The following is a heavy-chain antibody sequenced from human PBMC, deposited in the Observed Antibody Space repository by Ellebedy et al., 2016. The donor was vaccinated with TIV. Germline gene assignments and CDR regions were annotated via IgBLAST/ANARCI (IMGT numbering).Heavy chain of an antibody. D-gene: IGHD6-19*01. V-gene: IGHV3-23*01. J-gene: IGHJ4*02. Sequence: GESLKISCSVSGFTFTNAWMSWVRQAPGKGLEWISVISDSGGATYYAAPLKGRFTTSRDNSNDMVYLQINSLRPDDTAVYYCAKDSGLSGWYFDYWGQGTLVTVSS. CDR2: ISDSGGAT. CDR3: AKDSGLSGWYFDY. CDR1: GFTFTNAW.